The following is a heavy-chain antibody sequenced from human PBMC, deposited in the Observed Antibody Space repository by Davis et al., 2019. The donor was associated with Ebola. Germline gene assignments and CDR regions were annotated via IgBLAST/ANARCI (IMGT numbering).Heavy chain of an antibody. D-gene: IGHD3-22*01. J-gene: IGHJ4*02. CDR1: GGTFSSYT. Sequence: AASVKVSCKASGGTFSSYTISWVRQAPGQGLEWMGRIIPILGIANYAQKFQGRVTITADKSTSTAYMELSSLRSEDTAVYYCARASYYYDSSGYYYETFDYWGQGTLVTVPS. CDR3: ARASYYYDSSGYYYETFDY. CDR2: IIPILGIA. V-gene: IGHV1-69*02.